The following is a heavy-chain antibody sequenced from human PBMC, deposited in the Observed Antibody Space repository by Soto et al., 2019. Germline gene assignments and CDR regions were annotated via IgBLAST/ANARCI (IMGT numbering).Heavy chain of an antibody. CDR3: ARDHIPSRFDY. CDR1: GGSISSGGYY. V-gene: IGHV4-31*03. J-gene: IGHJ4*02. CDR2: IYYSGST. Sequence: SETLSLTCTVSGGSISSGGYYWSWIRQHPGKGLEWIGYIYYSGSTYYNPSLKSRITINPDTSKNQFSLQLNSVTPEDTAVYYCARDHIPSRFDYWGQGTLVTVSS. D-gene: IGHD2-21*01.